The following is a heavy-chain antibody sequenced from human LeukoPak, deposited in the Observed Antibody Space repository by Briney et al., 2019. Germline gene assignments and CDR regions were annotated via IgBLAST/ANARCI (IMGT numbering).Heavy chain of an antibody. D-gene: IGHD3-10*01. CDR3: ARTDYGSGNGMDV. J-gene: IGHJ6*04. V-gene: IGHV1-69*06. Sequence: GASVKVSCKASGGTFSSYAISWVRQAPGQGLEWMGGIIPIFGTANYAQKFQGRVTITADKSTSTAYMELSSLRSEDTAVYCCARTDYGSGNGMDVRGKGTTVTVSS. CDR2: IIPIFGTA. CDR1: GGTFSSYA.